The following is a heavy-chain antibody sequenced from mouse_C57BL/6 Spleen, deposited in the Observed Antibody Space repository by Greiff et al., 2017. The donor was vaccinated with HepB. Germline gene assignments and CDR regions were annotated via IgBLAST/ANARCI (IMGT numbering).Heavy chain of an antibody. CDR1: GFTFSDSG. J-gene: IGHJ1*03. D-gene: IGHD1-1*01. CDR3: ARGATVVAFDV. CDR2: ISSGSSTI. Sequence: EVMLVESGGGLVKPGGSLKLSCAASGFTFSDSGMHWVRQAPEKGLEWVAYISSGSSTIYYADTVKGRFTISRANAKNTLFLPMTSLRSEDTAMYYCARGATVVAFDVWGTGTTVTVSS. V-gene: IGHV5-17*01.